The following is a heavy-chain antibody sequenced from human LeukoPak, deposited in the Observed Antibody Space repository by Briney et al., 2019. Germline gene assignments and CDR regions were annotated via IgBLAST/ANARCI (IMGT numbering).Heavy chain of an antibody. CDR2: ISYDGSNK. CDR1: GFTFSSYA. V-gene: IGHV3-30*04. CDR3: ARYEGSGWFDY. J-gene: IGHJ4*02. Sequence: PGGSLRLSCAAFGFTFSSYAMHWVRQAPGKGLEWVAVISYDGSNKYYADSVKGRFTISRDNSKNTLYLQMNSLRAEDTAVYYCARYEGSGWFDYWGQGTLVTVSS. D-gene: IGHD6-19*01.